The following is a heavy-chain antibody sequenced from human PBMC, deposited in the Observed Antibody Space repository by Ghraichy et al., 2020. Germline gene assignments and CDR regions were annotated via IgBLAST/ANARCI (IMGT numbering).Heavy chain of an antibody. CDR2: IYWDEEK. J-gene: IGHJ3*02. D-gene: IGHD3-16*01. CDR1: GFSLSTSGVA. Sequence: SGPTLVKPTQTLTLTCTFSGFSLSTSGVAVGWIRQPPGKALDGLGFIYWDEEKRYSPSLKSSLTITKHTSKNQVVLTMTNLDPVDTATYYCAHSKRMSEIGVYAFDIWGQGTMVTVSS. CDR3: AHSKRMSEIGVYAFDI. V-gene: IGHV2-5*02.